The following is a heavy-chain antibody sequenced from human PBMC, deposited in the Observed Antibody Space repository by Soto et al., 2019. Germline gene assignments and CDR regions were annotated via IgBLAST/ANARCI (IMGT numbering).Heavy chain of an antibody. J-gene: IGHJ5*02. CDR2: SSGYNGNT. D-gene: IGHD2-21*02. CDR3: ARDKGAYCGGDCYSTWLDP. Sequence: QVQLVQSGAEVKKPGASVKVSCKASGYTFTSYGISWVRQAPGQGLEGRGWSSGYNGNTNYAQKLQGRVTMTTDTSTSTAYMELRKLRADDTAVYYCARDKGAYCGGDCYSTWLDPWGQGTLVTVSS. V-gene: IGHV1-18*01. CDR1: GYTFTSYG.